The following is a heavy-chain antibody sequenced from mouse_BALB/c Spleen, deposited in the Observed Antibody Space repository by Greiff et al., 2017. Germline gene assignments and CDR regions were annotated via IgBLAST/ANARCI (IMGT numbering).Heavy chain of an antibody. Sequence: EVQLVESGPGLVKPSQSLSLTCSVTGYSITSGYYWNWIRQFPGNKLEWMGYISYDGSNNYNPSLKNRISITRDTSKNQFFLKLNSVTTEDTATYYCARDLPYSPFDYWGQGTTLTVSS. CDR1: GYSITSGYY. CDR2: ISYDGSN. J-gene: IGHJ2*01. D-gene: IGHD2-12*01. V-gene: IGHV3-6*02. CDR3: ARDLPYSPFDY.